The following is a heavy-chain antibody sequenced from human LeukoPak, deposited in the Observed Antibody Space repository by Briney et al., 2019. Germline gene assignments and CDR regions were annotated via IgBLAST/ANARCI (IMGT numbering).Heavy chain of an antibody. Sequence: ASVTVSCKASGYTFTGYYMHWVRQAPGQGLEWMGWINPNSGGTNYAQKFQGRVTMTRDTSISTAYMELSRLRSDDTAVYYCARVEYYDILTGPNWFDPWGQGTLVTVSS. D-gene: IGHD3-9*01. V-gene: IGHV1-2*02. CDR1: GYTFTGYY. CDR2: INPNSGGT. J-gene: IGHJ5*02. CDR3: ARVEYYDILTGPNWFDP.